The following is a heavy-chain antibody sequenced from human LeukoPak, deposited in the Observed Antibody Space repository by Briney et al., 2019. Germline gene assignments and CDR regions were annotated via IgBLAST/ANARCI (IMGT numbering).Heavy chain of an antibody. CDR3: ARTYGDYDDAFDV. Sequence: PSETLSLTCTVSGGSLSSSTYYWGWIRQPPGKGLEWIGSIYYSGSTYNNPSLKSRVTIFVDTAKNQFSLKLSSVTATDTAVYYYARTYGDYDDAFDVWGQGTMVTVSS. V-gene: IGHV4-39*01. J-gene: IGHJ3*01. CDR1: GGSLSSSTYY. D-gene: IGHD4-17*01. CDR2: IYYSGST.